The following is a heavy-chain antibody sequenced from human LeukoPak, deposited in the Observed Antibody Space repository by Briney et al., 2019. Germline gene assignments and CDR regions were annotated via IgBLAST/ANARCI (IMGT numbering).Heavy chain of an antibody. D-gene: IGHD6-19*01. Sequence: PSETLSLTCTVSGGSISSSSYYWGWIRQPPGKGLEWIGSIYYSGSTYYNPSLKSRVTISVDTSKNQFSLKLSSVTAADTAVYYCARVGDIAVAGTGGPNWFDPWGQGTLVTVSS. J-gene: IGHJ5*02. CDR2: IYYSGST. V-gene: IGHV4-39*07. CDR3: ARVGDIAVAGTGGPNWFDP. CDR1: GGSISSSSYY.